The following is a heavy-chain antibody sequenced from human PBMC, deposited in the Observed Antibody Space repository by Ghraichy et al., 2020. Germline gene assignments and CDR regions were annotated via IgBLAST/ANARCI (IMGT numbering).Heavy chain of an antibody. J-gene: IGHJ5*02. CDR3: AKLMMVGALTDLRS. D-gene: IGHD1-14*01. CDR2: IGKDGNNK. Sequence: GGSLRLSCAASGFIFSSYAMHWVRQAPGKGLEWVALIGKDGNNKYYGDSVKGRFTISRDNSKNTLYLQMNSLRVDDTAVYYCAKLMMVGALTDLRSWGQGTQVTVSS. V-gene: IGHV3-30*02. CDR1: GFIFSSYA.